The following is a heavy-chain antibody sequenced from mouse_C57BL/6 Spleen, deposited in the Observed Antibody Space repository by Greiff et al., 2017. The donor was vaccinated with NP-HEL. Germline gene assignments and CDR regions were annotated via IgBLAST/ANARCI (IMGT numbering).Heavy chain of an antibody. D-gene: IGHD1-2*01. CDR2: IYPRSGNT. V-gene: IGHV1-81*01. Sequence: QVQLQQSGAELARPGASVKLSCKASGYTFTSYGISWVKQRTGQGLEWIGEIYPRSGNTYYNEKFKGKATLTADKSSSTAYMELRSLTSEDSAVYFCARGITTAQFAYWGQGTLVTVSA. CDR3: ARGITTAQFAY. J-gene: IGHJ3*01. CDR1: GYTFTSYG.